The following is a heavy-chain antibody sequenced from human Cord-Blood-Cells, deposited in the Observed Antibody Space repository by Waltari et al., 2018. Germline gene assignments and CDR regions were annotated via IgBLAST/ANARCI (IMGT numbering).Heavy chain of an antibody. D-gene: IGHD3-10*01. Sequence: QLQLQESGPGLVKPSETLSLTCTVSGGSISSSSYYWGWIRQPPGNGLELSGSIYYSGSTYYNPSLKSRVTISVDTSKNQFSLKLSSVTAADTAVYYCARRDYYGSGSSPVDYWGQGTLVTVSS. CDR2: IYYSGST. CDR1: GGSISSSSYY. CDR3: ARRDYYGSGSSPVDY. V-gene: IGHV4-39*01. J-gene: IGHJ4*02.